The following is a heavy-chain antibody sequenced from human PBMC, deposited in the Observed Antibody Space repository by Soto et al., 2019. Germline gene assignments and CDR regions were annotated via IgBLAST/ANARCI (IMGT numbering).Heavy chain of an antibody. J-gene: IGHJ3*02. CDR2: INPSGGST. Sequence: ASVKVSCKASGYTFTSYYMHWVRQAPGQGLEWMGIINPSGGSTSYAQKFQGRVTMTRDTSTSTVYMELSSLRSEDTAVYYCAGDGSGYCSGGSCYSYAFDIWGQGTMVTVSS. D-gene: IGHD2-15*01. CDR3: AGDGSGYCSGGSCYSYAFDI. V-gene: IGHV1-46*03. CDR1: GYTFTSYY.